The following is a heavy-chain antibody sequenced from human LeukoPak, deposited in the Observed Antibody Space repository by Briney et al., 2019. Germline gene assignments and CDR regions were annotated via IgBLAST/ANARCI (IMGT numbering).Heavy chain of an antibody. CDR3: AREYAVAGTDAFDI. CDR1: GYTFTSYD. J-gene: IGHJ3*02. D-gene: IGHD6-19*01. Sequence: ASVKVSCKASGYTFTSYDINWVRQATGQGLEWMGWMNPNSGNTGYAQKFQGRVTMTRNTSISTAYMELSSLRSEDTAVYYCAREYAVAGTDAFDIWGQGTMVTVSS. V-gene: IGHV1-8*01. CDR2: MNPNSGNT.